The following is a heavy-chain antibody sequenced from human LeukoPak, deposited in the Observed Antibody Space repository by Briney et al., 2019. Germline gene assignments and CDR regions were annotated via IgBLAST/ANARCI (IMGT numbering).Heavy chain of an antibody. CDR3: ARDGAWDFWSGYYYPYYYGMDV. V-gene: IGHV3-30-3*01. D-gene: IGHD3-3*01. J-gene: IGHJ6*02. CDR1: GFTFSSYA. Sequence: PGGPLRLSCAASGFTFSSYAMHWVRQAPGKGLEWVAVISYDGSNKYYADSVKGRFTISRDNSKNTLYLQMNSLRAEDTAVYYCARDGAWDFWSGYYYPYYYGMDVWGQGTTVTVSS. CDR2: ISYDGSNK.